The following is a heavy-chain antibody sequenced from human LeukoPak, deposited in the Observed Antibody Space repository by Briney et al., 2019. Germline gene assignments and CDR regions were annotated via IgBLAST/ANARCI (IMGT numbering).Heavy chain of an antibody. CDR3: ATAYSSKGY. V-gene: IGHV3-48*04. D-gene: IGHD6-13*01. CDR2: ISSSSSTI. J-gene: IGHJ4*02. CDR1: GFTFSSYG. Sequence: GGSLRLSCAASGFTFSSYGMHWVRQAPGKGLEWVSYISSSSSTIYYADSVKGRFTISRDNAKNSLYLQMNSLRAEDTAVYYCATAYSSKGYWGQGTLVTVSS.